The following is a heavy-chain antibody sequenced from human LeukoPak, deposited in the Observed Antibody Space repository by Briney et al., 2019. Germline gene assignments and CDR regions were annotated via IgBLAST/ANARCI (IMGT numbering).Heavy chain of an antibody. V-gene: IGHV3-30*04. Sequence: PGRSLRLSCAASGFTFSSYALHWVRQAPGKGLEWVAVISYDGSNKYYADSVKGRFTISRDNSKNTLYLQMNSLRAEDTAVYYCARGGFIVVVTAKGLDWGQGTLVTVSS. CDR2: ISYDGSNK. D-gene: IGHD2-21*02. J-gene: IGHJ4*02. CDR1: GFTFSSYA. CDR3: ARGGFIVVVTAKGLD.